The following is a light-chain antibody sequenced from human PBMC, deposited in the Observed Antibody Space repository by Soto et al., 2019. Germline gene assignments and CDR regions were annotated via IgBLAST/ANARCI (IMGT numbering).Light chain of an antibody. CDR1: QNINNY. Sequence: DIQMSQSPSSLSASLGDRVTITCQASQNINNYLNWYQQKPGRAPKLLIYDASNLETGVPSRFSGSGSGTDFTFTISSLQPEDIATYYCQQYDNLPITFGQGTRLEIK. CDR3: QQYDNLPIT. J-gene: IGKJ5*01. V-gene: IGKV1-33*01. CDR2: DAS.